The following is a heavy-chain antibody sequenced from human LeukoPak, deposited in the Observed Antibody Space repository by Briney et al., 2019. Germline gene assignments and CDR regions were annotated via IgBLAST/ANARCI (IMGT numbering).Heavy chain of an antibody. Sequence: PSETLSLTCTVSGGSISSYYWSWIRQPPGKGLEWIGYIYYGGSTNYNPSLKSRVTISVDTSKNQFSLKLSSVTAADTAVYYCASLVLGDSSGYYYFDYWGQGILVTVSS. CDR3: ASLVLGDSSGYYYFDY. J-gene: IGHJ4*02. V-gene: IGHV4-59*08. CDR1: GGSISSYY. CDR2: IYYGGST. D-gene: IGHD3-22*01.